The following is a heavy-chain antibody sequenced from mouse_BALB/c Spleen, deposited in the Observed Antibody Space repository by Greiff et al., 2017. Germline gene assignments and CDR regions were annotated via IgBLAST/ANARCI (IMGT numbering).Heavy chain of an antibody. J-gene: IGHJ2*01. D-gene: IGHD2-2*01. V-gene: IGHV5-9-4*01. CDR2: ISSGGSYT. CDR1: GFTFSSYA. Sequence: EVQVVESGGGLVKPGGSLKLSCAASGFTFSSYAMSWVRQSPEKRLEWVAEISSGGSYTYYPDTVTGRFTISRDNAKNTLYLEMSSLRSEDTAMYYCARDQGLRTFDYWGQGTTLTVSS. CDR3: ARDQGLRTFDY.